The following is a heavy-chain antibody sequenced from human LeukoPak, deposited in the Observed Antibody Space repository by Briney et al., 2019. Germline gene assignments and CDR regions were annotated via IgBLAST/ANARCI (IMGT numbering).Heavy chain of an antibody. CDR1: GFTFSTYA. D-gene: IGHD2-15*01. V-gene: IGHV3-23*05. CDR3: ARVASGGKSNDY. J-gene: IGHJ4*02. Sequence: GGSLRLSCAASGFTFSTYAMSWIRQAPGKGLEWVSLIYSSGTTYYADSVKGRFTISRDNSKNTLYLQMNSLRAEDTAIYYCARVASGGKSNDYWGQGTLVTVSS. CDR2: IYSSGTT.